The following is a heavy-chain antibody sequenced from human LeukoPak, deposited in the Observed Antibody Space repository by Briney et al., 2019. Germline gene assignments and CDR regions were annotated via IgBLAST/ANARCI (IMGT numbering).Heavy chain of an antibody. CDR2: IIPIFGTA. J-gene: IGHJ6*02. V-gene: IGHV1-69*13. CDR1: GGTFSSYA. D-gene: IGHD3-22*01. Sequence: SVTVSCKTSGGTFSSYAISWVRQAPGQGLEWMGGIIPIFGTANYAQKFQGRVTITADESTSTAYMELSSLRSEDTAVYYCESPHYYDSSGYYGDYYYYGMDVWGQGTTVTVSS. CDR3: ESPHYYDSSGYYGDYYYYGMDV.